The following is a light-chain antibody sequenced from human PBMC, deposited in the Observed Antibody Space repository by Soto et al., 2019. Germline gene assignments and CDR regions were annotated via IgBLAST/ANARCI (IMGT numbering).Light chain of an antibody. V-gene: IGLV1-44*01. Sequence: QSVLTQPPSASGTPGQRVTISCSGNTSNIGRSTVTWYQQFPGAAPKLLIYGNTQRPLGVPVRFSGSKSDTSDSLAISGLQSEDEADYYCATWNAGVFVFGIGTKVTVX. CDR2: GNT. J-gene: IGLJ1*01. CDR3: ATWNAGVFV. CDR1: TSNIGRST.